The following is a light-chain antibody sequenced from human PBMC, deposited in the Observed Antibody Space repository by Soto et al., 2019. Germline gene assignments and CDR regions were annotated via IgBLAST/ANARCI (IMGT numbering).Light chain of an antibody. CDR3: QQYGSSPPIT. CDR2: GAS. CDR1: QDLSSW. Sequence: DIQMTQSPSSVSASVVDRVTITCLASQDLSSWLAWYQQKPGKAPKLLIYGASTLQSGVPSRFSGSGSGTDFTLTVSSLQPEDFAVYYCQQYGSSPPITFGQGTRLEIK. V-gene: IGKV1-12*01. J-gene: IGKJ5*01.